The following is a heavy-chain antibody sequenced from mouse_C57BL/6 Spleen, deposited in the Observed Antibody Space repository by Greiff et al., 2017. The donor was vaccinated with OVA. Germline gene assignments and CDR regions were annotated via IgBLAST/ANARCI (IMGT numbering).Heavy chain of an antibody. D-gene: IGHD2-4*01. CDR3: ARKGDYLYFDY. V-gene: IGHV1-80*01. J-gene: IGHJ2*01. Sequence: QVQLQQSGAELVKPGASVKISCKASGYAFSSYWMNWVKQRPGKGLEWIGQIYPGDGDTNYNGKFKGKATLTADKSSSTAYMQLSSLTSEDSAVYFCARKGDYLYFDYWGQGTTLTVSS. CDR1: GYAFSSYW. CDR2: IYPGDGDT.